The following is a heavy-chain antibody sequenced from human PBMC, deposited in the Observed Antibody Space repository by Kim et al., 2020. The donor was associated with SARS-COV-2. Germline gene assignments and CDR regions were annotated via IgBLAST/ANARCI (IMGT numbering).Heavy chain of an antibody. CDR3: ASSLVLGAANDFDY. Sequence: GGSLRLSCAASGFTFSSHAMHWFRQAPGKGLEWVTVISYDGNNKYYADSVKVRFTISRDNSKNTLYLQMNSLRAEDTAVYYCASSLVLGAANDFDYWGQGTLVTVSS. CDR2: ISYDGNNK. V-gene: IGHV3-30*04. D-gene: IGHD2-15*01. J-gene: IGHJ4*02. CDR1: GFTFSSHA.